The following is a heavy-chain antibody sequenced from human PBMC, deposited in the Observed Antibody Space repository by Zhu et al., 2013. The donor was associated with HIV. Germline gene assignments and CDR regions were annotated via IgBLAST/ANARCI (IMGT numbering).Heavy chain of an antibody. CDR2: IIPIFGTA. V-gene: IGHV1-69*01. J-gene: IGHJ6*02. Sequence: QVQLVQSGAEVKKPGSSVKVSCKASGGTFSSYAISWVRQAPGQGLEWMGGIIPIFGTANYAQKFQGRVTITADESTSTAYMELSSLRSEDTAVYYCARAVVVVPAAIVSRKFGYYGMDVWGQGDHGSPSP. CDR3: ARAVVVVPAAIVSRKFGYYGMDV. CDR1: GGTFSSYA. D-gene: IGHD2-2*02.